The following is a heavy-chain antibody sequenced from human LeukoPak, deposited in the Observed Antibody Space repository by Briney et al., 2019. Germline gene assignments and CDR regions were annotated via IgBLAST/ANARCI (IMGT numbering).Heavy chain of an antibody. J-gene: IGHJ4*02. V-gene: IGHV3-7*01. CDR1: GFRFNTYW. Sequence: GGSLRLSCAASGFRFNTYWMSWVRQAPGKGLEWVANIKQDRNGKYYADSVKGRFTISRDDGKNSLDLQMNSLRADDTAVYYCARDTLGEGEDANYAVYYFDYWGQGTVVTVSS. D-gene: IGHD4/OR15-4a*01. CDR2: IKQDRNGK. CDR3: ARDTLGEGEDANYAVYYFDY.